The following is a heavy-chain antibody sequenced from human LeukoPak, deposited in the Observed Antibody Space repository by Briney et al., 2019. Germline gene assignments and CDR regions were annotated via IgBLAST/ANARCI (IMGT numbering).Heavy chain of an antibody. CDR1: GGSISSCY. CDR3: ARGVSYYDSSGYYNEYFQH. J-gene: IGHJ1*01. D-gene: IGHD3-22*01. Sequence: SETLSLTCTVSGGSISSCYWGWIRQPPGKGLEWIGYIYYSGSTNYNPSLKSRVTISVDTSKNQFSLKLSSVTAADTAVYYCARGVSYYDSSGYYNEYFQHWGQGTLVTVSS. CDR2: IYYSGST. V-gene: IGHV4-59*08.